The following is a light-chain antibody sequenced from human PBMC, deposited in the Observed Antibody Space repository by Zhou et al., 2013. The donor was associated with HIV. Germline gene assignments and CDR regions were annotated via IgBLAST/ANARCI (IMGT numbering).Light chain of an antibody. Sequence: DIVMTQSPLSLPVTPAEPASISCRSSQGLLHSNGYNYLHWYLQKPGQSPQLLIYLGSNRASGVPDRFSGSGSGTDFTLKISRVEAEDVGVYYCMQALQTPWAFGQGTKVEI. CDR2: LGS. CDR1: QGLLHSNGYNY. V-gene: IGKV2-28*01. J-gene: IGKJ1*01. CDR3: MQALQTPWA.